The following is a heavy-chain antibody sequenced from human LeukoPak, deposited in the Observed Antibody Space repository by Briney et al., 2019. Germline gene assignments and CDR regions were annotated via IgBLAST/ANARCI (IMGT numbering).Heavy chain of an antibody. CDR3: ATVAAADVWIDY. CDR2: ISSSGSTI. Sequence: GGSLRLSCAASGFTFSDYYMRWIRQAPGKGLEWVSYISSSGSTIYYADSVKGRFTISRDNAKNSLYLQMNSLRAEDTAVYYCATVAAADVWIDYWGQGTLVTVSS. V-gene: IGHV3-11*01. J-gene: IGHJ4*02. D-gene: IGHD3-3*01. CDR1: GFTFSDYY.